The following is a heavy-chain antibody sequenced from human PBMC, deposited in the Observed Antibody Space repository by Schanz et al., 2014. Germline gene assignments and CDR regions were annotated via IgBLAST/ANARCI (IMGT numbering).Heavy chain of an antibody. V-gene: IGHV3-43*01. D-gene: IGHD1-26*01. J-gene: IGHJ6*02. Sequence: EVQLVESGGVVAQPGGSLRLSCAASGFSFDDYTMHWVRQAPGKGLEWVSLTDRDGGHTYYADSVKGRFTISRDNSKNSLYLQMNSLRTEDTALYYCAKDSRGSSFDMDVWGQGTTVTVTS. CDR2: TDRDGGHT. CDR1: GFSFDDYT. CDR3: AKDSRGSSFDMDV.